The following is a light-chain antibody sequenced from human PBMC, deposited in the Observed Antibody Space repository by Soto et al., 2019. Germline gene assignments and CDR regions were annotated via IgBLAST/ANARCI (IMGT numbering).Light chain of an antibody. Sequence: AIQMTQSPSSLSASVGDSVTITCLASQDISIDLGWYQQRPGNAPKLLIYAASSLQVGVPSRFSGSGSGTDFTLTINSLKPEDFATYYCLQDYLYPYTFGQGTKLEI. CDR3: LQDYLYPYT. CDR1: QDISID. CDR2: AAS. J-gene: IGKJ2*01. V-gene: IGKV1-6*01.